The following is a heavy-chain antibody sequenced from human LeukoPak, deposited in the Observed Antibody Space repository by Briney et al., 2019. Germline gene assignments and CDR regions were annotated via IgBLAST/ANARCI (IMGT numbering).Heavy chain of an antibody. CDR2: IYTSGST. Sequence: SETLSLTCTVSGGSISRYYWSWLRQPAGKGLEWIGRIYTSGSTNYNPSLKSRVSMSVDTSKNQFSLKLSSVTAEDTAIYYCARDSDSYGPDFDYWGQGTLVTVSS. J-gene: IGHJ4*02. CDR3: ARDSDSYGPDFDY. V-gene: IGHV4-4*07. D-gene: IGHD5-18*01. CDR1: GGSISRYY.